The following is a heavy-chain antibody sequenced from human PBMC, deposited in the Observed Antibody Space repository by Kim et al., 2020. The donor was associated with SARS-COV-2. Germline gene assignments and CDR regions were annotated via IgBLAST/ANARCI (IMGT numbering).Heavy chain of an antibody. Sequence: GGSLRLSCAASGINFSYYYMSWIRQAPGKGREWVSYISSSGSYTKYADSLKGRCTISRDNAENSLYLEMNSLRPEDTAVYYCVRVAVGASSWYYFDSWGQGTLVTVSS. CDR3: VRVAVGASSWYYFDS. CDR2: ISSSGSYT. V-gene: IGHV3-11*05. CDR1: GINFSYYY. D-gene: IGHD6-13*01. J-gene: IGHJ4*02.